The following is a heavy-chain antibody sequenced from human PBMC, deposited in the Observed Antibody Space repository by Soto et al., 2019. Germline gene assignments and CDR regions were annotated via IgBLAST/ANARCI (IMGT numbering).Heavy chain of an antibody. V-gene: IGHV3-9*01. Sequence: EVQLVESGGGLVQPGRSLRLSCAASGFTFDDYAMHWVRQAPGKGLEWVSGISWNSGSIGYADSVKGRFTISRDNAKNSPYLQMNSLRAEDTALYYCAKGVEWLRSYYFDYWGQGTLVTVSS. CDR2: ISWNSGSI. CDR3: AKGVEWLRSYYFDY. J-gene: IGHJ4*02. D-gene: IGHD5-12*01. CDR1: GFTFDDYA.